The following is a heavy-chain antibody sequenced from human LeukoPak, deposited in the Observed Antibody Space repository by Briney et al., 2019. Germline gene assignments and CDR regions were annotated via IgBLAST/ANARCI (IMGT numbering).Heavy chain of an antibody. V-gene: IGHV5-51*01. J-gene: IGHJ6*03. Sequence: GESLKISCKGSGYSFTSYWIGWVRQMPGKGLEWMGIIHPGDSDTRYRPSFQGQVTISADKSISTAYLQWSSLKASDTAMYYCTRYADYGDPSSGYYYYMDVWGKGTAVTVSS. CDR3: TRYADYGDPSSGYYYYMDV. CDR1: GYSFTSYW. D-gene: IGHD4-17*01. CDR2: IHPGDSDT.